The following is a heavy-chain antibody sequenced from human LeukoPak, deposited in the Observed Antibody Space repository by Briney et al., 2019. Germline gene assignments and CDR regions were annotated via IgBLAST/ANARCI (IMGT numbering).Heavy chain of an antibody. CDR2: INPRRDST. J-gene: IGHJ5*02. CDR1: GYTFTNYF. CDR3: ARRDCVGDCYSNWFDP. V-gene: IGHV1-46*01. D-gene: IGHD2-21*02. Sequence: ASVKVSCKASGYTFTNYFMHWVRQAPGQGLEWMGIINPRRDSTGYAQKFQGRITMTTDMSTRTVYMELSSLESEDTAAYYCARRDCVGDCYSNWFDPWGQGTLVTVSS.